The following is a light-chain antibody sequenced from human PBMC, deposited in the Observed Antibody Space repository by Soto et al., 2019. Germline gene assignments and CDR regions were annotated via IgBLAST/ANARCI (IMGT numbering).Light chain of an antibody. J-gene: IGKJ2*01. Sequence: ELVLTQSQGTLSLSPGERATLSCRASQSVSSSYLDWYQQKPGQAPRLLIYGASGRATGIPDRFSCSGSGTYFAVTISRLEPEDVAVHYWQHYGGSPRVYTFGQGTKLEIK. CDR3: QHYGGSPRVYT. CDR1: QSVSSSY. CDR2: GAS. V-gene: IGKV3-20*01.